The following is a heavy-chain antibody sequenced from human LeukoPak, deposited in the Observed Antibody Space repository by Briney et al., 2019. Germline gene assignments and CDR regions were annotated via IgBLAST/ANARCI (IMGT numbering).Heavy chain of an antibody. V-gene: IGHV3-7*01. CDR1: GFTFSSYW. CDR3: ARGDSGSYPEGSDY. Sequence: AGGSLRLSCAASGFTFSSYWMSWVRQAPGKGLEWVANIKQDGSEKYYVDSVKGRFTISRDNAKNSLYLQMNSLRAEDTAVYYCARGDSGSYPEGSDYWGQGTLVTVSS. J-gene: IGHJ4*02. D-gene: IGHD1-26*01. CDR2: IKQDGSEK.